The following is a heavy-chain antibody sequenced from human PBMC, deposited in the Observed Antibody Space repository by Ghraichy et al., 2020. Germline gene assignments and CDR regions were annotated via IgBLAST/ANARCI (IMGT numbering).Heavy chain of an antibody. CDR3: ARDRGYSYGYISWYFDL. CDR1: GGSISSGSYY. CDR2: IYTSGST. J-gene: IGHJ2*01. D-gene: IGHD5-18*01. Sequence: SETLSLTCTVSGGSISSGSYYWSWIRQPAGKGLEWIGRIYTSGSTNYNPSLKSRVTISVDTSKNQFSLKLSSVTAADTAVYYCARDRGYSYGYISWYFDLWGRGTLVTVSS. V-gene: IGHV4-61*02.